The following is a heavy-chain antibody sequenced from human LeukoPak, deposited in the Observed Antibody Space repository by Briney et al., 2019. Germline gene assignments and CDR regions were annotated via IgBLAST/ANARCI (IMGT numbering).Heavy chain of an antibody. V-gene: IGHV3-15*01. Sequence: PGVSLRLSCAASGFTFSNAWMSWVRQAPGKGLEWVGRIKSKTDGGTTDYAAPVKGRFTISRDDSKNTLYLQMNSLKTEDTAVYYCTAVLLWFGELFSDYWGQGTLVTVSS. CDR2: IKSKTDGGTT. D-gene: IGHD3-10*01. CDR1: GFTFSNAW. J-gene: IGHJ4*02. CDR3: TAVLLWFGELFSDY.